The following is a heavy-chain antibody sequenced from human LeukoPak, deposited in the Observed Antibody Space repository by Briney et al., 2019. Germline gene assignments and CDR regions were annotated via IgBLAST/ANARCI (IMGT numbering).Heavy chain of an antibody. J-gene: IGHJ4*02. CDR2: ISGSGGAT. V-gene: IGHV3-23*01. D-gene: IGHD6-25*01. CDR3: AGIWGPSSAWPWGFDY. Sequence: GGSLRLSCAASGFTFSSYAMSWVRQAPGKGLEWVSVISGSGGATYYADSAKGRFTISRDNSINTVYLQMNSLRADDAAIYYCAGIWGPSSAWPWGFDYWGQGALVTVSS. CDR1: GFTFSSYA.